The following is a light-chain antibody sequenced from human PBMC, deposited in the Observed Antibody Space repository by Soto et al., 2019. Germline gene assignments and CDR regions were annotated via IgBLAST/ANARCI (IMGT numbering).Light chain of an antibody. CDR3: HQRQIWPRT. Sequence: VMTLSVSTLSVSPGERATLSCRASQSVTSNLAWYQQKPGQAPRLLIHGASTRATGVPDRFSGSGSGTDFTLTISDVQPEDFALYYCHQRQIWPRTFGHRSIVHIK. J-gene: IGKJ3*01. V-gene: IGKV3D-15*01. CDR2: GAS. CDR1: QSVTSN.